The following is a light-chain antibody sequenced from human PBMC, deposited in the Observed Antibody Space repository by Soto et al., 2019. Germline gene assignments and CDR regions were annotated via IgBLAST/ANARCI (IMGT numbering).Light chain of an antibody. V-gene: IGLV2-14*03. CDR3: SSYTSSSTLV. CDR2: DVS. J-gene: IGLJ1*01. CDR1: SSDVGGYNY. Sequence: QSALTQPASVSGSPGQSITISCTGTSSDVGGYNYVSWYQQHPGKAPKLMIYDVSNRPSGVSKRFTGSKSGNTASLTFSGFQAEDEADYYCSSYTSSSTLVFGTGTKVTVL.